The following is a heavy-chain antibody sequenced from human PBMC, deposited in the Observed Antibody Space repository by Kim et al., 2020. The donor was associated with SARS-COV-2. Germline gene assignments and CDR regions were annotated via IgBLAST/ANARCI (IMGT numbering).Heavy chain of an antibody. Sequence: GGSLRLSCAASGFTFSSYWMSWVRQAPGKGLEWVANIKQEGSEKDYVDSVKGRFTISRDNDKNSLYLQMNSLRAEDTAVYYCAREMTTVTTTDYLVQGTLVTVSS. V-gene: IGHV3-7*01. D-gene: IGHD4-17*01. CDR1: GFTFSSYW. CDR2: IKQEGSEK. J-gene: IGHJ4*02. CDR3: AREMTTVTTTDY.